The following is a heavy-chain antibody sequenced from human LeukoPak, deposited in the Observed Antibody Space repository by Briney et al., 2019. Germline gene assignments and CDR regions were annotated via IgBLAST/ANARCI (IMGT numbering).Heavy chain of an antibody. J-gene: IGHJ4*02. CDR2: IFPSGST. D-gene: IGHD6-6*01. Sequence: SETLSLTCTVSGGSISGYYWSWIRQPPGKGLEWIGHIFPSGSTNYNPSLRSRVTISADTAKNQFSLTLRYVTGADMAVYYCARQRDSSSPSLVAYFFEYWGQGILVTVSS. CDR1: GGSISGYY. CDR3: ARQRDSSSPSLVAYFFEY. V-gene: IGHV4-4*09.